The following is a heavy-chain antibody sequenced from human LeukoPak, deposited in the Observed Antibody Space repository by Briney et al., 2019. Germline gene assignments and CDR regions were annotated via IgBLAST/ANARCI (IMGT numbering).Heavy chain of an antibody. Sequence: GASVKVSCKASGYTFTGYYMHWVRQAPGQGLEWMGRINPNSGGTNYAQKFQGRVTMTRDTSISTAYMELSRLRSDDTAVYYCARDWKDIVVVPAAPRRGFDYWGQGTLVTVSS. D-gene: IGHD2-2*01. CDR3: ARDWKDIVVVPAAPRRGFDY. CDR1: GYTFTGYY. J-gene: IGHJ4*02. CDR2: INPNSGGT. V-gene: IGHV1-2*06.